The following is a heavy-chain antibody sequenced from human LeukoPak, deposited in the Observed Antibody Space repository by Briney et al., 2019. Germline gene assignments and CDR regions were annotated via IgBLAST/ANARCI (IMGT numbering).Heavy chain of an antibody. CDR2: IYYSGST. D-gene: IGHD3-16*01. J-gene: IGHJ4*02. V-gene: IGHV4-39*07. CDR1: GGSISSSSYY. CDR3: ARTTHLGGYYFDY. Sequence: SETLSLTCTVSGGSISSSSYYWGWIRQPPGKGLEWIGSIYYSGSTYYNPSLKSRVTISVDTSKNQFSLKLSSVTAADTAVYYCARTTHLGGYYFDYWGQGTLVTVSS.